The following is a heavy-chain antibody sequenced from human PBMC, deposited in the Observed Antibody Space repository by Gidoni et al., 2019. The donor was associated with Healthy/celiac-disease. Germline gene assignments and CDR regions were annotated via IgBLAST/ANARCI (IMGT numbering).Heavy chain of an antibody. CDR2: ISYDGSNK. D-gene: IGHD5-18*01. CDR1: GFTFSSYG. Sequence: QVQLVESGGGVVQPGRSLRLSCAASGFTFSSYGMHWVRQAPGKGLEWVAVISYDGSNKYYADSVKGRFTISRDNSKNTLYLQMNSLRAEDTAVYYCAKGLDTAMVFGGQGTLVTVSS. V-gene: IGHV3-30*18. J-gene: IGHJ4*02. CDR3: AKGLDTAMVF.